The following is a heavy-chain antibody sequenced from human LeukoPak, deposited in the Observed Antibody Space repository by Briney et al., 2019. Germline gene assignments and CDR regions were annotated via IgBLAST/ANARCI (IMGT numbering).Heavy chain of an antibody. D-gene: IGHD3-22*01. J-gene: IGHJ5*02. CDR1: GFTFSSYG. V-gene: IGHV3-33*01. Sequence: GRSLRLSCAASGFTFSSYGMHWVRQAPGKGLEWVAVIWYDGSNKYYADSVKGRFTISRDNSKNTLCLQMNSLRAEDTAVYYCARERGWLNDYNWFDPWGRGTLVTVSS. CDR2: IWYDGSNK. CDR3: ARERGWLNDYNWFDP.